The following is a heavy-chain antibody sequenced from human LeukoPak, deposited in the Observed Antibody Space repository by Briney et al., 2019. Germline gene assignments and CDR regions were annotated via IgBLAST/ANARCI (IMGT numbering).Heavy chain of an antibody. CDR3: AKRNYDILTGYFHNWFDP. CDR1: GFTFSSYG. Sequence: PGGSLRLSCAASGFTFSSYGMHWVRQAPGKGLEWVAFIRYDGSNKYYADSVKGRFTISRDNSKNTLYLQMNSLRAEDTAVYYCAKRNYDILTGYFHNWFDPWGQGTLVTVSS. D-gene: IGHD3-9*01. CDR2: IRYDGSNK. V-gene: IGHV3-30*02. J-gene: IGHJ5*02.